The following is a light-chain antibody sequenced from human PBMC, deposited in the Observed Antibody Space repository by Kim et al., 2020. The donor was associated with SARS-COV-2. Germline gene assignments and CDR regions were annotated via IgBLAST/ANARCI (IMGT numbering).Light chain of an antibody. CDR2: KVS. V-gene: IGKV2-30*01. J-gene: IGKJ3*01. CDR1: QSLVYSDGNIY. Sequence: PAPISCRFSQSLVYSDGNIYLNWFHQRPGQSPRRLIYKVSNRDSGVLDRFSGSGSGTDFTLQISRVEAEDVGVYYCMQGTHWPFTFGPGTKVDIK. CDR3: MQGTHWPFT.